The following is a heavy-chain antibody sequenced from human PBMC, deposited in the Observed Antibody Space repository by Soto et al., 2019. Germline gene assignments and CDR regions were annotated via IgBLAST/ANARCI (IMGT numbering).Heavy chain of an antibody. CDR1: GFTFSSYA. J-gene: IGHJ4*02. CDR2: ISVSCDIT. V-gene: IGHV3-23*01. Sequence: EVQLLESGGGLEQPGGSLRLSCAASGFTFSSYAMSWARQAPGKGLEWVSIISVSCDITYYADSVKGRFTISRDNSKNTLYLQMNSLRAEDTALYYCAKGVVAAATNRPSDYWGRGTLVTVSS. CDR3: AKGVVAAATNRPSDY. D-gene: IGHD2-15*01.